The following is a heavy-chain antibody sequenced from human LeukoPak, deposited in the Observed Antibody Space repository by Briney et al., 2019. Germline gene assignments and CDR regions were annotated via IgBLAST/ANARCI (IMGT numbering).Heavy chain of an antibody. CDR1: GGSISSSGYY. J-gene: IGHJ3*02. CDR3: ARGGHYGDEAFDI. CDR2: IYYSGST. D-gene: IGHD4-17*01. V-gene: IGHV4-39*07. Sequence: SETLSLTCTVSGGSISSSGYYWGWIRQPPGKGLEWIGSIYYSGSTYYNPSLKSRVTISVDTSKNQFSLKLSSVTAADTAVYYCARGGHYGDEAFDIWGQGTMVTVSS.